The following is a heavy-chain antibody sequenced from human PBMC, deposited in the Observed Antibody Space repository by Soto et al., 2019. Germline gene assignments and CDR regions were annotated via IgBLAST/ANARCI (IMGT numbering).Heavy chain of an antibody. J-gene: IGHJ4*02. D-gene: IGHD2-15*01. V-gene: IGHV3-11*01. CDR2: ISSSGSTI. Sequence: QVQLVESGGGLVKPGGSLRLSCAASGFTFSDYYMSWIRQDPGKGLEWVSYISSSGSTIYYADSVKGRFTISRDNAKNSLYLQMNSLRAEDTAVYYCARGAQIVVVVAADANFDYWGQGTLVTVSS. CDR1: GFTFSDYY. CDR3: ARGAQIVVVVAADANFDY.